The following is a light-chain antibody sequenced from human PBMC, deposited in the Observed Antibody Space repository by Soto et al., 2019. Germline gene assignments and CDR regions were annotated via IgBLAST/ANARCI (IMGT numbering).Light chain of an antibody. CDR2: DVT. V-gene: IGLV2-14*03. J-gene: IGLJ1*01. CDR1: NSDVGGYNY. Sequence: LTQPASVSGSPGQSIAISCTGTNSDVGGYNYVSWYQHHPGKAPKLLIYDVTNRPSGVSNRFSASKSGNTASLTISGLQAEDEADYYCSSYTSSSTTYVVGTGTKGTVL. CDR3: SSYTSSSTTYV.